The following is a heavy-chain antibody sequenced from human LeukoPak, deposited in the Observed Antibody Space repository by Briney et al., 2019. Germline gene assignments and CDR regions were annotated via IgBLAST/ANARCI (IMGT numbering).Heavy chain of an antibody. Sequence: GGSLRLSCAASGFTFSSYGMHWVRQAPGKGLEWVAVIWYDGSNKYYADSVKGRFTISRDNPKNTLYLQMNSLRAEDTAVYYCARDNWYPGYFQHWSQGTLVTVSS. D-gene: IGHD1-20*01. CDR1: GFTFSSYG. CDR3: ARDNWYPGYFQH. CDR2: IWYDGSNK. J-gene: IGHJ1*01. V-gene: IGHV3-33*01.